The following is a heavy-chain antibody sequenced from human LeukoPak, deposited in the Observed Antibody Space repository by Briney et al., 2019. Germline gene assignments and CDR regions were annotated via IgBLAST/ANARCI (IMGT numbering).Heavy chain of an antibody. V-gene: IGHV3-74*01. CDR1: GFTFSSYW. Sequence: GGSLRLSCAASGFTFSSYWMHWVRHAPGKGLVWVSRINSDGSSTSYADSVKGRFTISRDNAKNTLYLQMNSLRAEDTAVYYCASSKGAPGYSYGSPLDYWGQGTLVTVSS. CDR2: INSDGSST. J-gene: IGHJ4*02. D-gene: IGHD5-18*01. CDR3: ASSKGAPGYSYGSPLDY.